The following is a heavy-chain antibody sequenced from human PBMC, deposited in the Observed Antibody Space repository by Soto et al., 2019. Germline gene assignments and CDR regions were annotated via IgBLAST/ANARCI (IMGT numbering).Heavy chain of an antibody. D-gene: IGHD3-16*01. CDR2: ISDDGSRT. Sequence: EVQLLESGGGLVQPGGSLRLSCAASGFSFSTFEMSWVRQAPGRGLEWVSFISDDGSRTYYADAVKGRFTISRDSSKHTLYLQMNSRAAGDTAVYACVKGGWLDFWGQGPLVTVSS. J-gene: IGHJ5*01. V-gene: IGHV3-23*01. CDR3: VKGGWLDF. CDR1: GFSFSTFE.